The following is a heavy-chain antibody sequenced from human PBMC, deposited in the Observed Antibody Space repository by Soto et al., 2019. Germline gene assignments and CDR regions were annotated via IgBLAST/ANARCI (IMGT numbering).Heavy chain of an antibody. CDR2: IDPSDSYT. J-gene: IGHJ4*02. D-gene: IGHD6-6*01. V-gene: IGHV5-10-1*01. CDR3: ARGTPSVYSSSSVLIFDY. CDR1: GYSFTSYW. Sequence: GESLKISCKGSGYSFTSYWISWVRQMPGKGLEWMGRIDPSDSYTNYSPSFQGHVTISADKSISTAYLQWSSLKASDTAMYYCARGTPSVYSSSSVLIFDYWGQGTLGTVS.